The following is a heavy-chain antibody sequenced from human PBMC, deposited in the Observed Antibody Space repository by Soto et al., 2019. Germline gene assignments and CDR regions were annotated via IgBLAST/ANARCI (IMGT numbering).Heavy chain of an antibody. V-gene: IGHV3-30*01. CDR2: ISYDGSNK. D-gene: IGHD5-18*01. CDR3: ARDQYSYGRGGLDY. J-gene: IGHJ4*02. Sequence: GGSLRLSCAASGFTFSSYAMHWVRQAPGKGLGWVAVISYDGSNKYYADSVKGRFTISRDNSKNTLYLQMNSLRAEDTAVYYCARDQYSYGRGGLDYWGQGTLVTVSS. CDR1: GFTFSSYA.